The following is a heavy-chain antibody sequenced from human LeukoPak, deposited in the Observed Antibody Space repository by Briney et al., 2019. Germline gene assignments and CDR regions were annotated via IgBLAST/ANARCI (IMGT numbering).Heavy chain of an antibody. CDR2: IYYTGST. CDR3: ARHSGSGSLSRPFDP. D-gene: IGHD3-10*01. V-gene: IGHV4-39*01. Sequence: SETLSLTCSVSGGSVTSGGFYWGWLRQPPGKGPEWIATIYYTGSTYYNPSLQSRLTISIDTSKNQFSLRLTSVTATDTAVYHCARHSGSGSLSRPFDPWGQGTLVTVSS. J-gene: IGHJ5*02. CDR1: GGSVTSGGFY.